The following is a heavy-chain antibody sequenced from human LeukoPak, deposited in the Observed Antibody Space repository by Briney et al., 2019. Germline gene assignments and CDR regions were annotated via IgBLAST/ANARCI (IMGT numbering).Heavy chain of an antibody. CDR3: VKDNPLDY. Sequence: GGSLRLSCAASGFIFSSYGMHWVRQAPGKGLEWVAFIRYDGTNRYYADSVKGRSTISRDNSKNTLYLQMNSLRAEDTAVYYCVKDNPLDYWGQGTLVIVSS. V-gene: IGHV3-30*02. CDR1: GFIFSSYG. D-gene: IGHD1-14*01. CDR2: IRYDGTNR. J-gene: IGHJ4*02.